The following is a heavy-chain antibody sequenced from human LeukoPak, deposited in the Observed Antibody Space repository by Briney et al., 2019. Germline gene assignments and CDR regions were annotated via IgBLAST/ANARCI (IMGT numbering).Heavy chain of an antibody. V-gene: IGHV5-51*01. CDR3: ARLSYFYDNSGYSYGMDV. CDR2: IYPGDSET. D-gene: IGHD3-22*01. J-gene: IGHJ6*02. CDR1: GSSFTSYW. Sequence: HGESLQISCKGSGSSFTSYWIGWVRQLPGKGLEWMGIIYPGDSETRYSPSFQGQVTISVDTSINTAHLQWSSLKASDTAMYYCARLSYFYDNSGYSYGMDVWGQGTTVTVSS.